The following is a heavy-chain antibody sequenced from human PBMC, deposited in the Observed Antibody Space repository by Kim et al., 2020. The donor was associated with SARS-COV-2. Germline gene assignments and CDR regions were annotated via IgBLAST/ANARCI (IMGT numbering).Heavy chain of an antibody. V-gene: IGHV4-34*01. CDR3: ARVSGVWSYYYYFIMDV. CDR2: INDSGST. D-gene: IGHD3-10*01. CDR1: GESFSGYL. Sequence: SETLSLTCAVYGESFSGYLWTWIRQAPGKGLEWIGEINDSGSTNYKPSLKSRVTISVDTSNNQFSLKLSSVTAADTAVYYCARVSGVWSYYYYFIMDVWGQGTTVTVSS. J-gene: IGHJ6*02.